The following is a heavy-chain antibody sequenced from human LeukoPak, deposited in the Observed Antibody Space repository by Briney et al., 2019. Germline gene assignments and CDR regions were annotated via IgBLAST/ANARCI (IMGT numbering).Heavy chain of an antibody. Sequence: TSETLSLTCTVSGYSISSGYYWGWIRQPPGKGLEWIGYIYYSGSTNYNPSLKSRVTISVDTSKNQFSLKLSSVTAADTAVYYCARSGYSYGADAFDIWGQGTMVTVSS. V-gene: IGHV4-61*01. CDR3: ARSGYSYGADAFDI. CDR2: IYYSGST. D-gene: IGHD5-18*01. CDR1: GYSISSGYY. J-gene: IGHJ3*02.